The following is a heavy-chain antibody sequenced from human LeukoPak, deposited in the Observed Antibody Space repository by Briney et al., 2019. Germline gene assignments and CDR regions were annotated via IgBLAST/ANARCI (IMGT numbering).Heavy chain of an antibody. CDR3: ARGKYSSGWYDY. V-gene: IGHV1-2*02. Sequence: ASVKVSCKASGYTFTDYYIHWVRQAPGQGLEWMGWINPNSGGTDYAEKFQGRVTMTRDTSISTAYMELSSLKSDDTAVYYCARGKYSSGWYDYWGQGTLVTVSS. CDR2: INPNSGGT. CDR1: GYTFTDYY. J-gene: IGHJ4*02. D-gene: IGHD6-19*01.